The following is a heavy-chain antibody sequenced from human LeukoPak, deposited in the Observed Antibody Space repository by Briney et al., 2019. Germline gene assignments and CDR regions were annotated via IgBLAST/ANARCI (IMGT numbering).Heavy chain of an antibody. V-gene: IGHV1-8*02. D-gene: IGHD3-22*01. J-gene: IGHJ5*02. Sequence: ASVKVSCKASGGTFSSYAISWVRQAPGQGLEWMGWMNPNSGNTGYAQKFQGRVTMTRNTSISTAYMELSSLRSEDTAVYYCARGCITMMCDVFPWGRGTLVTVSS. CDR1: GGTFSSYA. CDR3: ARGCITMMCDVFP. CDR2: MNPNSGNT.